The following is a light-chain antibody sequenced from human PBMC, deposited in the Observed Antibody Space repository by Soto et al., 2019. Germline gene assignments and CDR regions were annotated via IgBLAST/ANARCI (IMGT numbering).Light chain of an antibody. Sequence: QSALTQPPSVSGAPGQRVTISCTGSSSNIGAGYAVHWYQQLPGTAPKLLIYGNTNRPSGVPDRFSGSKSGTSASLAITGLQAEDEADYYCQSYDSNLSGSKLVFGGGTKLTVL. CDR3: QSYDSNLSGSKLV. V-gene: IGLV1-40*01. CDR2: GNT. CDR1: SSNIGAGYA. J-gene: IGLJ3*02.